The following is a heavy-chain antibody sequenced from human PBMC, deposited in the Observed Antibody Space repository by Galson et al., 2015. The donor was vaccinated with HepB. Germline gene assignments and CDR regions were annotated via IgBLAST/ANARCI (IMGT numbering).Heavy chain of an antibody. D-gene: IGHD2-2*01. J-gene: IGHJ4*02. Sequence: SLRLSCAASGFTFSNYAMNWVRQAPGKGLEWVSAISGSGGSTYYADSVKGRFTISRDNSKNTLYLQMNSLRAEDTAVYYCATVKRYCSSTSCYGGYSEYWGQGTLVTVSS. CDR3: ATVKRYCSSTSCYGGYSEY. V-gene: IGHV3-23*01. CDR2: ISGSGGST. CDR1: GFTFSNYA.